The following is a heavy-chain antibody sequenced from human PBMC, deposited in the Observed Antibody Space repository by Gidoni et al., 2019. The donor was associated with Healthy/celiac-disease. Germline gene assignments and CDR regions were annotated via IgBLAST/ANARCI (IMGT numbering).Heavy chain of an antibody. CDR3: ARAADDIVVVPAAIDYYYYMDV. Sequence: EVQLVESGGGLVKPGGSLRLSCAASGFTFSSYSMNWVRQAPGTGLEWVSSISSSSSYIYYADSVKGRFTISRDNAKNSLYLQMNSLRAEDTAVYYCARAADDIVVVPAAIDYYYYMDVWGKGTTVTVSS. D-gene: IGHD2-2*01. CDR2: ISSSSSYI. CDR1: GFTFSSYS. V-gene: IGHV3-21*01. J-gene: IGHJ6*03.